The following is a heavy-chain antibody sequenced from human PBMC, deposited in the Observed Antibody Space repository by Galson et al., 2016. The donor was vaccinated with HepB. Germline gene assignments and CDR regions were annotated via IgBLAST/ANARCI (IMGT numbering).Heavy chain of an antibody. CDR1: TFMFSSYT. Sequence: SLRLSCAASTFMFSSYTMHWVRQAPGKGLEYVSAISSDGGSTYYIDSVKGRFTISRDNSKNSLYLQMTSLRTEDTAVYYCVSRGAQWLVTADSWGQGTLVAVSS. J-gene: IGHJ4*02. CDR2: ISSDGGST. CDR3: VSRGAQWLVTADS. D-gene: IGHD5-12*01. V-gene: IGHV3-64D*06.